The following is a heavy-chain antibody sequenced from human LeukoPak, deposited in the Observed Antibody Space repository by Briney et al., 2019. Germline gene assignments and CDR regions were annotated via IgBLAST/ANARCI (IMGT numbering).Heavy chain of an antibody. CDR1: GFTFSRYT. Sequence: SGGSLRLSCAASGFTFSRYTMNWVRQAPGKGLEWVSVIYSGGNTYYADSVEGRFTMSRDNSKNTLYLQMNSLRAEDTAVYYCARGIGSQLRSGWFDPWGQGTLVTVSS. V-gene: IGHV3-66*01. D-gene: IGHD3-3*01. J-gene: IGHJ5*02. CDR3: ARGIGSQLRSGWFDP. CDR2: IYSGGNT.